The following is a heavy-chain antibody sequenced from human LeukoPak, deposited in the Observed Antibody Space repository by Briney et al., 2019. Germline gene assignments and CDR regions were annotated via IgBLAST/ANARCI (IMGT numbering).Heavy chain of an antibody. CDR3: AKPYYYDSSGYKYYFDY. V-gene: IGHV3-30*18. CDR1: GFTFSSYG. Sequence: SGGSLRLSCAASGFTFSSYGMHWVRQAPGKGLEWVAVISYDGSNKYYADSVKVRFTISRDNSKNTLYLQMNSLRAEDTAVYYCAKPYYYDSSGYKYYFDYWGQGTLVTVSS. D-gene: IGHD3-22*01. J-gene: IGHJ4*02. CDR2: ISYDGSNK.